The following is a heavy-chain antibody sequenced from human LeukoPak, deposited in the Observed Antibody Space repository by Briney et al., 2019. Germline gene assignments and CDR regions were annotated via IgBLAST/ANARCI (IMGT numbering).Heavy chain of an antibody. V-gene: IGHV3-7*01. CDR1: GFTFSNYW. D-gene: IGHD2-8*02. CDR3: ARAAGGYFDY. Sequence: GGSLRLSCAASGFTFSNYWMSWVRQPPGKGLELVANIKEDGSEEYYVDSVKGRFIISRDSAKRSLYLQMNSLRAEDTALHYCARAAGGYFDYWGQGTLVTVSS. CDR2: IKEDGSEE. J-gene: IGHJ4*02.